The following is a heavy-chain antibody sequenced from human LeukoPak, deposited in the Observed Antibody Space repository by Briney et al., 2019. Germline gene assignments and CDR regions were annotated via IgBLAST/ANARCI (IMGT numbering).Heavy chain of an antibody. CDR3: ARDYYYDSSGYNP. Sequence: SVKVSCKASGGTFSSYTISWVRQAPGQGLEWMGRIIPIFGTANYAQKFQGRVTITTDESTSTAYMELSSLRSEDTAVYYCARDYYYDSSGYNPWGQGTLVTVSS. CDR2: IIPIFGTA. V-gene: IGHV1-69*05. J-gene: IGHJ5*02. CDR1: GGTFSSYT. D-gene: IGHD3-22*01.